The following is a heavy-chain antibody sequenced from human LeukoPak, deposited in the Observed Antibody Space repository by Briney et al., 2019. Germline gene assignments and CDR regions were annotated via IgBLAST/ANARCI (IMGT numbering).Heavy chain of an antibody. Sequence: PSETLSLTCTVSGGSISSYYWSWIRQPAGKGLEWIGRIFTSGSTKYNPSLKSRVTISVDTSKNQFSLKLSSVTAADTAVYYCARAAAYSNYGYYYYYYMDVWGKGTTVTVSS. CDR1: GGSISSYY. V-gene: IGHV4-4*07. CDR3: ARAAAYSNYGYYYYYYMDV. CDR2: IFTSGST. J-gene: IGHJ6*03. D-gene: IGHD4-11*01.